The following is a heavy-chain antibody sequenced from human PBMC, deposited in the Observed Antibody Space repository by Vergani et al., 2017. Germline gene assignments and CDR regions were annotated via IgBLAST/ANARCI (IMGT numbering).Heavy chain of an antibody. V-gene: IGHV4-61*02. CDR3: ARYHLYSTTWPLHLLDMDV. CDR2: FYTGGGT. Sequence: QVQLQESGPGLVRPSQTLSLTCTVSGGSISSGSYYLSWFRQPAGKGLEWIGRFYTGGGTSYNPSLKSRVTISVDPSKNHFSLQLSSVTAADTAVYYCARYHLYSTTWPLHLLDMDVWGQGTTVTVSS. D-gene: IGHD6-13*01. J-gene: IGHJ6*02. CDR1: GGSISSGSYY.